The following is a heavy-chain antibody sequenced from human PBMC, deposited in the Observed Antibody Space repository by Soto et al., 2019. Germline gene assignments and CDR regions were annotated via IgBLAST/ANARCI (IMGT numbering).Heavy chain of an antibody. J-gene: IGHJ4*02. CDR3: ARSGWGTNRFRLEY. V-gene: IGHV4-59*01. CDR2: VHYTGVT. Sequence: QVQLQQSGPGLVKPSETLSLTCTVSGGSIGSFYWNWIRQTPGKGLEWIGSVHYTGVTNFNPSLQGRVSVSMDTAKNHFSLNLTSVTAADTAVYFCARSGWGTNRFRLEYWGQGTLVTVSS. CDR1: GGSIGSFY. D-gene: IGHD3-10*01.